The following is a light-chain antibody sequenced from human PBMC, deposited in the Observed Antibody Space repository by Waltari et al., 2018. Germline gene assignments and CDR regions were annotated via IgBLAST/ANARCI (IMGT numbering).Light chain of an antibody. Sequence: WQQQTPGQPPRTLVDKGRSRSSGVPDRFAGSILGNAAALTITGAQADDDSDYYCSRYMGIGVWVFCGGTKLTVL. J-gene: IGLJ3*02. CDR3: SRYMGIGVWV. CDR2: KGR. V-gene: IGLV8-61*01.